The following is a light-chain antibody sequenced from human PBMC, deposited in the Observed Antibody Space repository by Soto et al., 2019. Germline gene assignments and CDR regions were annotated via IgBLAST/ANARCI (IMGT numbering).Light chain of an antibody. CDR2: DSS. V-gene: IGKV3-11*01. Sequence: EIVLTQSPATLSLSPGDRATLSCRASQSVGTYLSWYQQKPGQAPRLLIYDSSDRATGIPARFSGSGSGTDFTLTISSLEPEDFAVYYCQQRYNWPPLTFGGGTKVEIK. CDR3: QQRYNWPPLT. CDR1: QSVGTY. J-gene: IGKJ4*01.